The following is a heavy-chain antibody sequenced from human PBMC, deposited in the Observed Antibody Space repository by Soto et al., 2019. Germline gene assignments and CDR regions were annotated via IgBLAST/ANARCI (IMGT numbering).Heavy chain of an antibody. CDR2: ISYDGSNK. J-gene: IGHJ6*02. D-gene: IGHD3-16*02. CDR3: ARAPLLSSRHVNSLYYYGMDV. V-gene: IGHV3-30*03. CDR1: GFTFSSYG. Sequence: GGSLRLSCAASGFTFSSYGMHWVRQAPGKGLEWVAVISYDGSNKYYADSVKGRFTISRDNSKNSLSLEMNSLRVDDTAVYFCARAPLLSSRHVNSLYYYGMDVWGPGTTVTVSS.